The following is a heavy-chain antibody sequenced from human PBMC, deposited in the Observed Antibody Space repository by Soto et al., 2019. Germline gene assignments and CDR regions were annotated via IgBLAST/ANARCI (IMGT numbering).Heavy chain of an antibody. CDR1: GFPFSXXX. D-gene: IGHD2-2*01. V-gene: IGHV3-30*09. CDR2: XXXXGSSK. CDR3: ARDTVTSLTPYQGFYYYGMDV. Sequence: QEHLVESGXXXVQPGGSLTLSCTASGFPFSXXXMHWLRRAPGKGXXXXXXXXXXGSSKYYADWLKGRIVISRDNSKDSLYLQMDTLRPDDTAIYYCARDTVTSLTPYQGFYYYGMDVWGQGTTVTVSS. J-gene: IGHJ6*02.